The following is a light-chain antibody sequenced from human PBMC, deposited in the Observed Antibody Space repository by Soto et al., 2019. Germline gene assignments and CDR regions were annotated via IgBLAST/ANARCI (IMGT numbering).Light chain of an antibody. J-gene: IGLJ3*02. CDR3: ETWDRNDHTG. CDR2: LEGSGSY. V-gene: IGLV4-60*02. CDR1: SGHSSYI. Sequence: QPVLTQSSSAAASLGSSVKLTCTLSSGHSSYIIAWHQQQPGKAPRYLMKLEGSGSYNKGSGVPDRFSGSSSGADRYLTSSNRQFEDEAEYYCETWDRNDHTGFGGGTKLTVL.